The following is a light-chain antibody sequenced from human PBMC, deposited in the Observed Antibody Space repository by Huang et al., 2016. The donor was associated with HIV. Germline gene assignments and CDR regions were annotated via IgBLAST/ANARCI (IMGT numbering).Light chain of an antibody. Sequence: EIVMTQSPATLSVSPGERATLSCRASQGVSSNLAWYHQEPGQAPRLLIYGASTRATGIPARFSGSGSGTEFTLTINSLQSEDFAVYYCQQYNKWPPTFGQGTKVEIK. CDR3: QQYNKWPPT. V-gene: IGKV3-15*01. CDR2: GAS. J-gene: IGKJ1*01. CDR1: QGVSSN.